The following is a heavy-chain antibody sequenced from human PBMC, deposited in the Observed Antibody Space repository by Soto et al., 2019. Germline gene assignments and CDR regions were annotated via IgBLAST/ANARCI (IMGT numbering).Heavy chain of an antibody. D-gene: IGHD2-2*02. Sequence: SETLSLTCTVSGGSISSGDYYWSWIRQPPGKGLEWIGYIYYSGSTYNTPSLKSRLTISVDTSKNQFSLKLTSVTAADTAVYYRARHTPAINYFDYWGQGTLVTVSS. V-gene: IGHV4-30-4*01. CDR1: GGSISSGDYY. J-gene: IGHJ4*02. CDR3: ARHTPAINYFDY. CDR2: IYYSGST.